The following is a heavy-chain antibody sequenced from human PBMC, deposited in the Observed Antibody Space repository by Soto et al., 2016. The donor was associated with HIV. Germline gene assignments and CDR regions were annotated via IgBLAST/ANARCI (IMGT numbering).Heavy chain of an antibody. CDR1: GFTFSSYS. CDR3: ARAGSRRGTTTYFDY. V-gene: IGHV3-21*01. CDR2: ISSSSTYI. Sequence: EVQLVESGGGLVKPGGSLRLSCAVSGFTFSSYSMNWVRQAPGKGLEWVSSISSSSTYICYADSVKGRFTISRDNTKNSLYLQMNSLRAEDTAVYYCARAGSRRGTTTYFDYWGQGTLVTVSS. D-gene: IGHD4-17*01. J-gene: IGHJ4*02.